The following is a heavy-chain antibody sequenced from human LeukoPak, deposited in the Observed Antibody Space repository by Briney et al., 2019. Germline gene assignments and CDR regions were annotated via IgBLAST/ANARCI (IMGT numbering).Heavy chain of an antibody. J-gene: IGHJ6*02. CDR2: ISYDGSNK. CDR1: GFTFSSYA. CDR3: VAAAGMDYYYGMDV. D-gene: IGHD6-13*01. V-gene: IGHV3-30-3*01. Sequence: GRSLRLSCAVSGFTFSSYAMHWVRQAPGKGLEWVAVISYDGSNKYYADSVKGRFTISRDNSKNTLYLQMNSLRAEDTAVYYAVAAAGMDYYYGMDVWGQGTTVTVSS.